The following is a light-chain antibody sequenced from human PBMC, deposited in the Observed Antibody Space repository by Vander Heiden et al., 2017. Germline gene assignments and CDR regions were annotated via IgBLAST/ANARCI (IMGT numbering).Light chain of an antibody. CDR3: RSYDSSDPWV. J-gene: IGLJ3*02. Sequence: NFMLTQPHSVSEAPGATRTTSSSRSSGGIASNYVQSYQQRPSRSPTTVIYEYNQRPSRVPDRFSGSVDNSSNAASLTFCGLETGDEAGYSIRSYDSSDPWVFGGGTKLTVL. CDR2: EYN. CDR1: SGGIASNY. V-gene: IGLV6-57*01.